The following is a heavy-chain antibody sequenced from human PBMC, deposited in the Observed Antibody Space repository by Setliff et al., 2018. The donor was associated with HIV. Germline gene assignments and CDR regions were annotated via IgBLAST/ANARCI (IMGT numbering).Heavy chain of an antibody. D-gene: IGHD4-17*01. CDR1: GGSFSDYY. V-gene: IGHV4-34*01. Sequence: SETLSLTCGIYGGSFSDYYWSWIRQPPGKGLEWIGEIDHRGRPKYNPSLNSRVTMSVDKSRNQFSLKLTSVTASDTAVYYCARAAAGNTGPFDLWGQGSPVTVSS. CDR3: ARAAAGNTGPFDL. CDR2: IDHRGRP. J-gene: IGHJ4*02.